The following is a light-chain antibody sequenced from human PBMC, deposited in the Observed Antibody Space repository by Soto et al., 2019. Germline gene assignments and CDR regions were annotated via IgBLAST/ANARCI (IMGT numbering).Light chain of an antibody. Sequence: EIVLTQSPGTLPLSPRERATLACRASQSVSSSYLAWYQQKPGQAPRLLIYGASSRATGIPDRFSGSGSGIDFTLTISRLDPEDFAVYYCQQYGSSPEYTFGQGTKLEIK. CDR1: QSVSSSY. J-gene: IGKJ2*01. CDR2: GAS. V-gene: IGKV3-20*01. CDR3: QQYGSSPEYT.